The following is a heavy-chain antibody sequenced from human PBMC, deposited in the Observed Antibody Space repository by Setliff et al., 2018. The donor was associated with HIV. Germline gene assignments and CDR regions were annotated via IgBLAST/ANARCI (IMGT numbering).Heavy chain of an antibody. V-gene: IGHV5-51*01. J-gene: IGHJ3*02. D-gene: IGHD3-9*01. CDR1: GYSFTNYW. Sequence: PGRSLKISCKGSGYSFTNYWIAWVRQMPGRGLERMGIIYPGDSDTRYSPSFQGQVTISADKSISTAYLQWGSLKASDTAMYYCARQGDYHILTGYYSGPHDAFDIWGQGTMVTV. CDR3: ARQGDYHILTGYYSGPHDAFDI. CDR2: IYPGDSDT.